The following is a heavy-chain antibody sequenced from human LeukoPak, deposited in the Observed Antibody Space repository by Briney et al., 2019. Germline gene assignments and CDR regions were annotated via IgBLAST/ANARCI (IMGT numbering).Heavy chain of an antibody. V-gene: IGHV1-18*01. CDR1: GYTFTSYG. CDR2: ISAYNGNT. CDR3: AREAVSDFWSGSLP. D-gene: IGHD3-3*01. J-gene: IGHJ5*02. Sequence: GASVKVSCKASGYTFTSYGISWVRQAPGQGLEWMGWISAYNGNTNYAQKLQGRVTMTRDTSISTAYMELSRLRSDDTAVYYCAREAVSDFWSGSLPWGQGTLVTVSS.